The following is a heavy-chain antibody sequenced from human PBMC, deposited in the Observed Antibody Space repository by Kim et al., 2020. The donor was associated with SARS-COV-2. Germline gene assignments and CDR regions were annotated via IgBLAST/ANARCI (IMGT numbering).Heavy chain of an antibody. Sequence: SETLSLTCAVYGGSFSGYYWSWIRQPPGKGLEWIGEINHSGSTNYNPSLRSRVTISVDTSKNQFSLKLSSVTAADTAVYYCARKVKAVAGTPQITYYYYMDVWGKGTTVTVSS. V-gene: IGHV4-34*01. D-gene: IGHD6-19*01. CDR3: ARKVKAVAGTPQITYYYYMDV. CDR1: GGSFSGYY. J-gene: IGHJ6*03. CDR2: INHSGST.